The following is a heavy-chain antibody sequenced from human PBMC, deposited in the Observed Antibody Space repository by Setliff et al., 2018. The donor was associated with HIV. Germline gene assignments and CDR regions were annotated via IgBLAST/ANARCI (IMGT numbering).Heavy chain of an antibody. CDR3: ATSFGSGVAPFDN. D-gene: IGHD3-10*01. CDR2: IYHYGSP. Sequence: PSETLSLTCTVSGGSISSYFWTWIRQSPEKGLEWIGYIYHYGSPNYNPSLQSRVTLSVDTSKNQFSLTLTSVTAADTPVYYCATSFGSGVAPFDNWGQGTLVTVSS. CDR1: GGSISSYF. J-gene: IGHJ4*02. V-gene: IGHV4-59*03.